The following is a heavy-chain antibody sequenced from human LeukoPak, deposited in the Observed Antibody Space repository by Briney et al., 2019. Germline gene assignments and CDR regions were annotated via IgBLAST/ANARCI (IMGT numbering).Heavy chain of an antibody. CDR2: TYHSGST. CDR1: GGSMRSYY. Sequence: SETLSLTCTVSGGSMRSYYWSWIRQPPGKGLEWIGYTYHSGSTDYNPSLKSRVTISLDTSKNQFSLKLTSVTAADAAVYYCATLNTDGWYFDNWGQGTLVTVSS. V-gene: IGHV4-59*08. D-gene: IGHD5-24*01. J-gene: IGHJ4*02. CDR3: ATLNTDGWYFDN.